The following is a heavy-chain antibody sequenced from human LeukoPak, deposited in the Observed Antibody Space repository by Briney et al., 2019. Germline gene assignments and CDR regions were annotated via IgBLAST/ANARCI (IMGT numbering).Heavy chain of an antibody. J-gene: IGHJ4*02. V-gene: IGHV1-69*05. CDR3: ARDGTSSGPLNY. D-gene: IGHD6-19*01. Sequence: SVKVSCKASGGTFSSYAISWVRQAPGQGLEWMGVIIPIFGTANYAQKFQDRVTITTDESTSTAYMELSSLRSEDTAVYYCARDGTSSGPLNYWGQGTLVTVSS. CDR2: IIPIFGTA. CDR1: GGTFSSYA.